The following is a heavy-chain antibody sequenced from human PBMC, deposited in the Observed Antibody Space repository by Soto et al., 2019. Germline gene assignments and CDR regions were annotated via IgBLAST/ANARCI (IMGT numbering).Heavy chain of an antibody. CDR2: ISGSGGST. J-gene: IGHJ6*02. V-gene: IGHV3-23*01. D-gene: IGHD6-6*01. Sequence: GGSLRLSCAASGFAFSSYAMSLVRQSPGKGLEWVSAISGSGGSTYYADSVKGRFTISRDNSKNTLYLQMNSLRAEDTDVYYCAKDTPQQLEDWGHYHDYGMDVSGQGNTVTL. CDR3: AKDTPQQLEDWGHYHDYGMDV. CDR1: GFAFSSYA.